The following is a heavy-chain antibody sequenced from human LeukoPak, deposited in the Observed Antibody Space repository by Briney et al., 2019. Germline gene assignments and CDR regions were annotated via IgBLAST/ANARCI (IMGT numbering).Heavy chain of an antibody. J-gene: IGHJ4*02. CDR2: IDTDGSNT. V-gene: IGHV3-74*01. D-gene: IGHD1-26*01. Sequence: GGSLRLSCAASGFIFSSHGMNWVRQAPGKGLEWVSRIDTDGSNTNYADSVKGRFTISRDNAKNTLYLQMNSLRAEDTAVYYCARLKVGAASIDYWGQXTLVTVS. CDR1: GFIFSSHG. CDR3: ARLKVGAASIDY.